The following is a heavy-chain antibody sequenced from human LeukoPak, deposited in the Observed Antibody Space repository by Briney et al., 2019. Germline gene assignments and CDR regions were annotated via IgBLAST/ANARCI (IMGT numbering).Heavy chain of an antibody. D-gene: IGHD6-6*01. V-gene: IGHV3-23*01. CDR3: AKQEYSSSWYYFDY. Sequence: GGSLRLSCAASGFTFSSYAMCWVRQAPGKGLEWVSAISGSGGSTYYADSVKGRFTISRDNSKNTLYLQMNSLRAEDTAVYYCAKQEYSSSWYYFDYWGQGTLVTVSS. J-gene: IGHJ4*02. CDR1: GFTFSSYA. CDR2: ISGSGGST.